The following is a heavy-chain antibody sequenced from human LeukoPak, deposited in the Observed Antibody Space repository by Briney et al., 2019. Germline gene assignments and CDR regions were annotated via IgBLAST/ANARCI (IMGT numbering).Heavy chain of an antibody. V-gene: IGHV3-23*01. CDR1: GFTFSSYA. CDR3: AKAPQGSLRLPQKHKFDC. D-gene: IGHD2-15*01. Sequence: GGSLRLSCAASGFTFSSYAMSWVRQAPGKGLEWVSAISGSGGSTYYADSVKGRFTISRDNSKNTLYLQMNSLRAEDTAVYYCAKAPQGSLRLPQKHKFDCRGQGTLVTVSS. J-gene: IGHJ4*02. CDR2: ISGSGGST.